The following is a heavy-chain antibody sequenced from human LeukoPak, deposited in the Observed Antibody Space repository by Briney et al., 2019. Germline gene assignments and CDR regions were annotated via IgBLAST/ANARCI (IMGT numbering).Heavy chain of an antibody. J-gene: IGHJ5*02. V-gene: IGHV4-59*01. CDR2: IYDSGTT. CDR1: GGSISGYY. Sequence: SETLYLTCTVFGGSISGYYWSWVRQPPGKGLEWIGYIYDSGTTNYNPSLKSRVSISEDTSKNQFSLKLTSVTAADTAVYYCAKKVESRWFDPWGQGTLVTVSS. D-gene: IGHD1-1*01. CDR3: AKKVESRWFDP.